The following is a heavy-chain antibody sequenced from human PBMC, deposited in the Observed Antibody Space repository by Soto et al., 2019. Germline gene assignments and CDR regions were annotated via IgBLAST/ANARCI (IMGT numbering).Heavy chain of an antibody. V-gene: IGHV4-39*01. J-gene: IGHJ4*02. D-gene: IGHD2-2*01. CDR3: ARQGYCSSITCYADY. Sequence: SETLSLTCTVSGVSISNSDYYWGWIRQSPGKGLEWIGNIYYSGSTYYNPSLKSPVTISVDTSKNQFSLQLSSVTAADTAVYYCARQGYCSSITCYADYWGLGTLVTVS. CDR2: IYYSGST. CDR1: GVSISNSDYY.